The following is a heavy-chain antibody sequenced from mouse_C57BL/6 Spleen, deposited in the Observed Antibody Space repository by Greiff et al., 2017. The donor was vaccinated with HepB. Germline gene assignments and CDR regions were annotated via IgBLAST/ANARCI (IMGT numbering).Heavy chain of an antibody. V-gene: IGHV1-74*01. Sequence: QVQLQQPGAELVKPGASVKVSCKASGYTFTSYWMHWVKQRPGQGLEWIGRIHPSDSDTKYNQKFEGKATLTVDKSSSTAYLQLSSLTSEDSAVYYCAIPSITTVVFDYWGQGTTLTVSS. CDR1: GYTFTSYW. CDR3: AIPSITTVVFDY. J-gene: IGHJ2*01. D-gene: IGHD1-1*01. CDR2: IHPSDSDT.